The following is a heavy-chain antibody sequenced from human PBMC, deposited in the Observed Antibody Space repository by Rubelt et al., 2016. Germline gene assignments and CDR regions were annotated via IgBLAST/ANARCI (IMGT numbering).Heavy chain of an antibody. CDR3: ARDRRRAAAGTGFDY. J-gene: IGHJ4*02. D-gene: IGHD6-13*01. Sequence: QVQLQESGPGLVKPSETLSLTCTVSGGSISSYYWSWIRQPPGKGLEWIGYIYYSGSTNYNPFLQRRVTISVETSKNQVSRELGSVTAADTAVYYCARDRRRAAAGTGFDYWGQGTLVTVSS. CDR2: IYYSGST. V-gene: IGHV4-59*01. CDR1: GGSISSYY.